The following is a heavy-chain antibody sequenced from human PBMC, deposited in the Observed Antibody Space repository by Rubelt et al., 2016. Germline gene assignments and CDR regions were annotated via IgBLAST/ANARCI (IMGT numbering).Heavy chain of an antibody. V-gene: IGHV4-61*05. D-gene: IGHD3-10*01. CDR2: IYYSGST. Sequence: QLQLQESGPGLVKPSETLSLTCTVSGGSISSSSYYWGWIRQPPGKGLEWIGYIYYSGSTNYNPSLKSRVTISVDTSKNQFSLKLSSVTAADTAVYYGARHAWGTMVRGVMIYYGMDVWGQGTTVTVSS. CDR3: ARHAWGTMVRGVMIYYGMDV. CDR1: GGSISSSSYY. J-gene: IGHJ6*02.